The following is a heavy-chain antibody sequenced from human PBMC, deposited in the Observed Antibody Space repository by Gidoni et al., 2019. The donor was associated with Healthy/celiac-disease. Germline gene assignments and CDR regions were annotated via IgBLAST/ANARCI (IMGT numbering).Heavy chain of an antibody. CDR2: IIPIFGTA. V-gene: IGHV1-69*06. CDR1: GGTFSSYA. Sequence: QVQRVQSGAEVKKPGSSVKVSCKASGGTFSSYAISWVRQAPGQGLEWMGGIIPIFGTANYAQTFQGRVTITADKSTSTAYMELSSLRSEDTAVYYCAREYCGGDCYSLNDAFDIWGQGTMVTVSS. CDR3: AREYCGGDCYSLNDAFDI. D-gene: IGHD2-21*02. J-gene: IGHJ3*02.